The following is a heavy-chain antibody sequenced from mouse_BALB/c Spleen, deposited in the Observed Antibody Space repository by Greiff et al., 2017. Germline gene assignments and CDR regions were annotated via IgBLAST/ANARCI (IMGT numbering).Heavy chain of an antibody. CDR3: ARDGVYGNYVAY. Sequence: EVQGVESGGGLVKPGGSLKLSCAASGFTFSDYYMYWVRQTPEKRLEWVATISDGGSYTYYPDSVKGRFTISRDNAKNNLYLQMSSLKSEDTAMYYCARDGVYGNYVAYWGQGTLVTVSA. J-gene: IGHJ3*01. V-gene: IGHV5-4*02. CDR1: GFTFSDYY. D-gene: IGHD2-1*01. CDR2: ISDGGSYT.